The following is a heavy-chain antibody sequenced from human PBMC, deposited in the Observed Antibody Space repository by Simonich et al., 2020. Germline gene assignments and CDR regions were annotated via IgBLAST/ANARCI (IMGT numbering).Heavy chain of an antibody. J-gene: IGHJ3*02. D-gene: IGHD3-16*01. CDR1: GGSFSGYY. V-gene: IGHV4-34*01. Sequence: QVQLQQWGAGLLKPSETLSLTCAVYGGSFSGYYWSWVRQPPGKGREGIGEINHSGSTNDNPSLKSRVTISVDTSKNQFSLKLSSVTAADTAVYYCARPLGIVWAFDIWGQGTMVTVSS. CDR3: ARPLGIVWAFDI. CDR2: INHSGST.